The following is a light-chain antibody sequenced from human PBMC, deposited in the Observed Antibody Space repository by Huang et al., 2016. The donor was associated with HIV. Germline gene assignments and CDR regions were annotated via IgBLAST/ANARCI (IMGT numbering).Light chain of an antibody. V-gene: IGKV1-NL1*01. CDR3: QQYYSSPYT. Sequence: IQMTQSPSSLSASVGDTVTITCRASQGLTKSLAWYQQKPGKAPKLLLYFASRLESGVPARFSGSESGKEYTLTISSLQPEDFATYYCQQYYSSPYTFGQGTKLEIK. CDR2: FAS. J-gene: IGKJ2*01. CDR1: QGLTKS.